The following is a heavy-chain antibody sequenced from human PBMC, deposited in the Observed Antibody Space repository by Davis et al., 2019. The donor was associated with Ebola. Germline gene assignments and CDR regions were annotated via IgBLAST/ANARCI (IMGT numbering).Heavy chain of an antibody. CDR1: GGSFSGYY. V-gene: IGHV4-34*01. D-gene: IGHD6-13*01. Sequence: MPSETLSLTCAVYGGSFSGYYWSWIRQPLGGGLEWIGEINHSGSTNYNPSLKSRVTISVDTSKNQFSLKLSSVTAADTAVYYCARRRGYNSSWRFAFDPWGQGTLVTVSS. CDR2: INHSGST. J-gene: IGHJ5*02. CDR3: ARRRGYNSSWRFAFDP.